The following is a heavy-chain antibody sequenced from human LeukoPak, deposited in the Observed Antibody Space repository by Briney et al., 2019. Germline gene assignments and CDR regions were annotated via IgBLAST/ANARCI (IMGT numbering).Heavy chain of an antibody. J-gene: IGHJ6*04. CDR3: ARDIRSRI. CDR2: IHASGST. D-gene: IGHD6-13*01. Sequence: PSETLSLTCTVSGASINTYYWSWFRQPAGKGLEWIGRIHASGSTYYNPSLKSRVSMSIDMSKNQFSLRLNSVTAADTAVFYCARDIRSRIWGTGITVIVSS. V-gene: IGHV4-4*07. CDR1: GASINTYY.